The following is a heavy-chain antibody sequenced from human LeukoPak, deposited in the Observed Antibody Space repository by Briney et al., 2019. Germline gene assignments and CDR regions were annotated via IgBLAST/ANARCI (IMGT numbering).Heavy chain of an antibody. CDR2: FDPEDGET. CDR1: GYTLTELS. V-gene: IGHV1-24*01. J-gene: IGHJ4*02. Sequence: ASVKVSCKVSGYTLTELSMHWVRQAPGKGLEWMGGFDPEDGETIYAQKFQGRVTMTEDTSTDTAYMELSSLRSEDTAVYYCATALGSSWSRYFDYWGQGTLVTVSS. CDR3: ATALGSSWSRYFDY. D-gene: IGHD6-13*01.